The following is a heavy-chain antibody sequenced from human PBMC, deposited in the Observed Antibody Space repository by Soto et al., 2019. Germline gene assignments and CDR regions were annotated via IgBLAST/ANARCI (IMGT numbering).Heavy chain of an antibody. CDR1: AYSFTSCW. V-gene: IGHV5-51*01. Sequence: GESLKISCKGSAYSFTSCWVGWVRQMPGKGLEWMGIIYPGDSDTRYSPSFQGQVTISADKSISTAYLQWSSLRASDTAMYYFARRYDSSGYYFDYRGQRTLVTVSS. J-gene: IGHJ4*02. CDR2: IYPGDSDT. CDR3: ARRYDSSGYYFDY. D-gene: IGHD3-22*01.